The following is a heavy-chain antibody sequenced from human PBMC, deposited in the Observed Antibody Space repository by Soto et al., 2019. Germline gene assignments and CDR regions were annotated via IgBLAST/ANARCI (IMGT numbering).Heavy chain of an antibody. V-gene: IGHV3-23*01. CDR3: ASRRCSSASCGPGLFDS. CDR2: ISNSVSNT. CDR1: GFTFTNYV. J-gene: IGHJ4*02. D-gene: IGHD2-2*01. Sequence: EVQLLESGGGLVQPGGSLRLSCAASGFTFTNYVMSWVRQAPGKGLEWVSGISNSVSNTYYADSVKGRFTISRDNSKSTLYLQMNSLTVEDTAVYYCASRRCSSASCGPGLFDSWGQGTLVTVSS.